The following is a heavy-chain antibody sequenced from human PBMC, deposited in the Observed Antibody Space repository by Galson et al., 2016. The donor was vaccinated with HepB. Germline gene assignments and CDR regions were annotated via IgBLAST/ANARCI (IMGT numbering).Heavy chain of an antibody. CDR3: VRNAPPISGHFDL. Sequence: SETLSLTCSVSEDAISSYNWWSWVRQPPGKGLEWIGEVCHCGTTNYNASLKGRVSMSIDKSNSQFSLRLDSVTAADTAVYYCVRNAPPISGHFDLWGRGALVIVSS. D-gene: IGHD2-2*01. V-gene: IGHV4-4*02. CDR2: VCHCGTT. CDR1: EDAISSYNW. J-gene: IGHJ2*01.